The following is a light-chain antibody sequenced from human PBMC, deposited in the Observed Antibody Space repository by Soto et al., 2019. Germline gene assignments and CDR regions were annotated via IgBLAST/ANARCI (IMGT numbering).Light chain of an antibody. CDR2: DVS. V-gene: IGLV2-14*03. Sequence: QSVLTQPASVSGSPGQSITISCTGTSSDVGGYNYVSWYQQHPGKAPELMIYDVSDRPSGVSNRFSGSKSGNTASLTISGLPAEDEADYYCASYTSSSTVVFGGGTKVTVL. J-gene: IGLJ2*01. CDR1: SSDVGGYNY. CDR3: ASYTSSSTVV.